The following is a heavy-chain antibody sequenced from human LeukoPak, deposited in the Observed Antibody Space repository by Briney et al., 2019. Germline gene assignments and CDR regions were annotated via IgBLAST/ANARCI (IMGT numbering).Heavy chain of an antibody. J-gene: IGHJ4*02. D-gene: IGHD6-19*01. CDR3: ARQEGSSGWYVGGDFDY. V-gene: IGHV4-39*01. Sequence: PSETLSLTCTVSGGSISSSSYYWGWIRQPPGEGLEWIGSIYYSGSTYYSPSLKSRVTISVDTSKNQFSLKLSSVTAADTAVYYSARQEGSSGWYVGGDFDYWGQGTLVTVSS. CDR2: IYYSGST. CDR1: GGSISSSSYY.